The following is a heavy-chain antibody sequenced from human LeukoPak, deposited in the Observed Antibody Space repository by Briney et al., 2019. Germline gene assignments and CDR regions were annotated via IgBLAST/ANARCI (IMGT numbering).Heavy chain of an antibody. D-gene: IGHD3-10*01. CDR2: GYHSGTT. Sequence: KPSETLSLTCTVSGGSISSSSYYWGWIRQSPGKGLEWIGSGYHSGTTYYNPSLESRVSIFIDTSKNQFSLKLSSVTAADTAVYYCARGSVTMVRGDPTANDYWGQGTLVTVSS. CDR1: GGSISSSSYY. V-gene: IGHV4-39*01. CDR3: ARGSVTMVRGDPTANDY. J-gene: IGHJ4*02.